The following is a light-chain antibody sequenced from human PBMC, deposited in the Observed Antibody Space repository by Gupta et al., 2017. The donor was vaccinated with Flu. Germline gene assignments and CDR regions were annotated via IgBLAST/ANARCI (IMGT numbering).Light chain of an antibody. CDR2: GAS. Sequence: EIVLTQSPDTLSVSPGERATLSCRASQSINTDLAWYQQKPGRAPRLLIYGASTRATGIPARFSGSGSGTEFTLTISGLQSEDFAVYYCQRYDDWPLYVFGQGTRLDI. CDR1: QSINTD. J-gene: IGKJ2*01. V-gene: IGKV3-15*01. CDR3: QRYDDWPLYV.